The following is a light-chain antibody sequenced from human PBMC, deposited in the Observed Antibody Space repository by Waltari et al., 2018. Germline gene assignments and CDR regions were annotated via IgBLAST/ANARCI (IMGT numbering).Light chain of an antibody. J-gene: IGLJ2*01. CDR3: SSYTSSSTVV. CDR2: DVS. V-gene: IGLV2-18*02. Sequence: QSALTQPPSVSGSPGQSVTIPCTGPSRDVGSYNRVPWYQQPPGTAPKLIIYDVSSRPSGVPDRFSASKSGNTASLTISGLQAEDEADYYCSSYTSSSTVVFGGGTKLTVL. CDR1: SRDVGSYNR.